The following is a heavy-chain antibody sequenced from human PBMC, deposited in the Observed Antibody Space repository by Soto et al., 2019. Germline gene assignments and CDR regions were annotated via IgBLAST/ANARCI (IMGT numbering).Heavy chain of an antibody. V-gene: IGHV3-23*01. Sequence: KGLEWVSAISGSGGSTYYADSVKRRFTISRDNSKNTLYLQMNSLRAEDTAVYYFTTVSPDCSDGSCYPLNWGQGTLVTVSS. CDR2: ISGSGGST. CDR3: TTVSPDCSDGSCYPLN. D-gene: IGHD2-15*01. J-gene: IGHJ4*02.